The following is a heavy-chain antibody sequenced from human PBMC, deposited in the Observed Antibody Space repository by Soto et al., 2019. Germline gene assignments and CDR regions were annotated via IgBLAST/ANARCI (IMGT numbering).Heavy chain of an antibody. CDR2: IIPVSGAP. CDR1: GGIFSTYA. Sequence: QVQLVQSGAEVKKPGSSGKVSCKASGGIFSTYAINWVRQAPGQGLEWMGGIIPVSGAPNYAQNFQGRGTITADESTRTAYIELSSLKSEDTAVYYCARMDTTVARYYYGLDVWGQGTTVTVPS. D-gene: IGHD5-18*01. J-gene: IGHJ6*02. CDR3: ARMDTTVARYYYGLDV. V-gene: IGHV1-69*01.